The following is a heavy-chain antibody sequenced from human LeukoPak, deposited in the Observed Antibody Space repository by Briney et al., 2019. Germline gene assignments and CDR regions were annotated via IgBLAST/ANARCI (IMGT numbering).Heavy chain of an antibody. D-gene: IGHD4-17*01. V-gene: IGHV4-59*01. CDR1: GGSISSYY. J-gene: IGHJ4*02. Sequence: PSETLSLTCTVSGGSISSYYWSWIRQPPGKGLEWIGYIYYSGSTNYNPSLKSRVTISVDTSKNQFSLKLSSVTAADTAVYYCARGPEMTTVTTGFDYWGQGTLVTASS. CDR2: IYYSGST. CDR3: ARGPEMTTVTTGFDY.